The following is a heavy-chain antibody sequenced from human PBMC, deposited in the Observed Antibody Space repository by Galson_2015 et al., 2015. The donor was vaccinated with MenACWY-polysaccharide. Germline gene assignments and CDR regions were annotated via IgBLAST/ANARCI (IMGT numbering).Heavy chain of an antibody. Sequence: SVKVSCKVSGYTLTDLPMHWVRQAPGKGLEWMGGFDPEDGETIYAQKFQGRVTMTEDTSTDTAYMELSSLRSEDTAVYYCATDQSTVTRRYFDLWGRGTLVTVSS. D-gene: IGHD4-17*01. CDR1: GYTLTDLP. CDR2: FDPEDGET. V-gene: IGHV1-24*01. CDR3: ATDQSTVTRRYFDL. J-gene: IGHJ2*01.